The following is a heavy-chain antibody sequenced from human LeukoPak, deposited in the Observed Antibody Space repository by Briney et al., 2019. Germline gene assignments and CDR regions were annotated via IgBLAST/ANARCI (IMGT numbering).Heavy chain of an antibody. J-gene: IGHJ3*02. CDR3: ARDIHSVAFDI. CDR2: VTISGDNT. Sequence: PGGSLRLSCAASGFTFSNFGMSWVRQAPEKGLEWVSSVTISGDNTYYAESVKGRFTISRDNAKRSVYLQMNSLGVEDTAVYYCARDIHSVAFDIWGQGTMVTVSS. V-gene: IGHV3-23*01. CDR1: GFTFSNFG.